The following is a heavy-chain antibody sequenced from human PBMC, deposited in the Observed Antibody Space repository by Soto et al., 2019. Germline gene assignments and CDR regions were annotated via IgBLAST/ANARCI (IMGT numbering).Heavy chain of an antibody. Sequence: PGESLKISCKGSGYSFATYWIGWVRQMPGKGLEWMGIIYPGDSDTRYSPSFQGQVTISADKSISTAYLQWSSLKASDTALYYCARPAAAGTYYYHYGMDVWGQGTPVTVSS. V-gene: IGHV5-51*01. CDR3: ARPAAAGTYYYHYGMDV. CDR1: GYSFATYW. CDR2: IYPGDSDT. D-gene: IGHD6-13*01. J-gene: IGHJ6*02.